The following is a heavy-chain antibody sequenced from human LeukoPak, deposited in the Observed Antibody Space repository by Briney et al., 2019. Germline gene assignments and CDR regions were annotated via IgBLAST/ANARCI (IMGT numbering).Heavy chain of an antibody. CDR1: GFTVSSNY. Sequence: PGGSLRLSCAASGFTVSSNYMSWVRQAPGKGLEWVSVIFSGGSTYYADSVKGRFIISRDNSKNTLYLQMSSLRAEDTAVYYCAKGLRFWSGYYVDYWGQGTLVTVSS. CDR2: IFSGGST. CDR3: AKGLRFWSGYYVDY. D-gene: IGHD3-3*01. V-gene: IGHV3-66*01. J-gene: IGHJ4*02.